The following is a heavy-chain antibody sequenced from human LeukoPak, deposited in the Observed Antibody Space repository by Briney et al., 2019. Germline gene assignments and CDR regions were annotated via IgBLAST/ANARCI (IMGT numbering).Heavy chain of an antibody. D-gene: IGHD5-12*01. CDR1: GFTFSNYH. J-gene: IGHJ3*02. V-gene: IGHV3-11*04. CDR2: SSTSGYTT. CDR3: AREYSGYDGDAFDM. Sequence: GGSLRLSCAASGFTFSNYHMSWVRQAPGKGLEWVSYSSTSGYTTYYADSVKGRFTISRDNARNSLYLQTNSLRAEDTAVYYCAREYSGYDGDAFDMWGQGTMVTVSS.